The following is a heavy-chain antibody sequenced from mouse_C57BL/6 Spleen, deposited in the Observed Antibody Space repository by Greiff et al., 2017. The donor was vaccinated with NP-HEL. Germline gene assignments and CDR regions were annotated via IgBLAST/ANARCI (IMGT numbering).Heavy chain of an antibody. J-gene: IGHJ4*01. CDR2: IDPSDSET. D-gene: IGHD1-1*01. V-gene: IGHV1-52*01. CDR3: ARGKITTVVATDAMDY. Sequence: VQLQQPGAELVRPGSSVKLSCKASGYTFTSYWMHWVKQRPIQGLEWIGNIDPSDSETHYNQKFKDKATLTVDKSSSTAYMQLSSLTSEDSAVYYCARGKITTVVATDAMDYWGQGTSVTVSS. CDR1: GYTFTSYW.